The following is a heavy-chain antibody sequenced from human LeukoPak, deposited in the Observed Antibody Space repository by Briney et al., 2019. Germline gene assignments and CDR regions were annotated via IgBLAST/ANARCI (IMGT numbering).Heavy chain of an antibody. CDR3: AKEGPEGYSNYFLPWFDP. Sequence: GMSLRLSCAASGFTFSSYGMHWVRQAPGKGLEWVAVISYDGSNKYYADSVKGRFTISRDNSKNTLYLQMNSLRAEDTAVYYCAKEGPEGYSNYFLPWFDPWGQGTLVTVSS. V-gene: IGHV3-30*18. J-gene: IGHJ5*02. CDR1: GFTFSSYG. D-gene: IGHD4-4*01. CDR2: ISYDGSNK.